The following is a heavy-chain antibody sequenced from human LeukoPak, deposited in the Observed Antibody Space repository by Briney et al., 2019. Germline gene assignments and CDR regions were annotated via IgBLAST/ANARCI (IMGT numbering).Heavy chain of an antibody. V-gene: IGHV3-30-3*01. D-gene: IGHD4-17*01. J-gene: IGHJ4*02. CDR3: ARVRAVTTGGFDY. Sequence: GGSLRLSCAASGVTFSSYAMHWVRQAPGKGLEWVAVISYDGSNKYYADSVKGRFTISRDNSKNTLYLQMNSLRAEDTAVYYCARVRAVTTGGFDYWGQGTLVTVSS. CDR2: ISYDGSNK. CDR1: GVTFSSYA.